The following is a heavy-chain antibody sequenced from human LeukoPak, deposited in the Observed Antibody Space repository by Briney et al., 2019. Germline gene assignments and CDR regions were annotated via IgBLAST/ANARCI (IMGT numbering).Heavy chain of an antibody. CDR1: GGSISSSNW. CDR2: IYHSGST. CDR3: ARAPDVYYDSSGYYSDYFDY. J-gene: IGHJ4*02. V-gene: IGHV4-4*02. Sequence: PSETLSLTCAVSGGSISSSNWWSWVRQPPGKGLEWIGEIYHSGSTNYNPSLKSRVTISVDKSKNQFSLKLSSVTAADTAVYYCARAPDVYYDSSGYYSDYFDYWGQGTLVTVSS. D-gene: IGHD3-22*01.